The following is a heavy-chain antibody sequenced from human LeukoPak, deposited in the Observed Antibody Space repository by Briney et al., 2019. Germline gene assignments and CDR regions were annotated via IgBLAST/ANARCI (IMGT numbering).Heavy chain of an antibody. CDR3: ARHSGISAAGTPFDY. CDR1: GGSISSYY. CDR2: IYHSGST. D-gene: IGHD6-13*01. V-gene: IGHV4-59*08. J-gene: IGHJ4*02. Sequence: PSETLSLTCTVPGGSISSYYWSWIRQPPGKGLEWIGSIYHSGSTYYNPSLKSRVTISVDTSKNQFSLKLSSVTAADTAVYYCARHSGISAAGTPFDYWGQGTLVTVSS.